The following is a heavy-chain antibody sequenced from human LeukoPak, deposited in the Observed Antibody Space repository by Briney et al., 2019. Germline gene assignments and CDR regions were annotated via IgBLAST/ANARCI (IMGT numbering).Heavy chain of an antibody. V-gene: IGHV3-21*01. CDR2: ITRRSAYI. D-gene: IGHD3-10*01. CDR1: GLTFSSYC. Sequence: GRSLRLSCGSSGLTFSSYCMNWVPHAPGKGLVGVSSITRRSAYIYYADAVKERFTIPRDIPKHSLHLHENSLRAEDTAVYSCASFPPYMVRTDAFDIWGQGKMVTVSS. J-gene: IGHJ3*02. CDR3: ASFPPYMVRTDAFDI.